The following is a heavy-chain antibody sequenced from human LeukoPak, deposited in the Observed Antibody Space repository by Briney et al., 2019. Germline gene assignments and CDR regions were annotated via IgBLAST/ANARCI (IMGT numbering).Heavy chain of an antibody. D-gene: IGHD3-10*01. V-gene: IGHV1-46*01. Sequence: ASVKVSCKASGYTFTRYYMNWVRQAPGQGLEWMGIINPSGGSTNYAQKFQGRVTMTRDTSTSTIYMEVCSLRSEDTAVYYCATSFRAVNWFDPWGQGTLVTVSS. CDR1: GYTFTRYY. CDR2: INPSGGST. CDR3: ATSFRAVNWFDP. J-gene: IGHJ5*02.